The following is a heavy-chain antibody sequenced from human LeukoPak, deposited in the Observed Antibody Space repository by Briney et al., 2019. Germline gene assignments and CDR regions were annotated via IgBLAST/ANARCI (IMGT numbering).Heavy chain of an antibody. V-gene: IGHV3-23*01. Sequence: GGSLRLSCAASGFTFSSYAMYWVRQAPGKGLEWVSGIFGSGGSTHYADSVKGRFTISRDNSKNTVYLQMNSLRAEDTAVYYCAKDQNGDYQIALFDYWGQGTLVTVSS. CDR3: AKDQNGDYQIALFDY. CDR1: GFTFSSYA. CDR2: IFGSGGST. D-gene: IGHD4-17*01. J-gene: IGHJ4*02.